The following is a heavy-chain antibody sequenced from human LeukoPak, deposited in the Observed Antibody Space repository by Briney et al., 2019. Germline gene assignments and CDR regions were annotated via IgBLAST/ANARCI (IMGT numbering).Heavy chain of an antibody. CDR3: ARGVFMTSGRYFYYMDL. CDR1: GGSISSGSYY. Sequence: SETLSLTCTVSGGSISSGSYYWSWIRQPAGRGLEWIGRFYAGDTKYNPSLNNRATVSVDTSKNQFSLTLSSVTAADTATYYCARGVFMTSGRYFYYMDLWGTGTTVTVSS. D-gene: IGHD2-21*01. CDR2: FYAGDT. V-gene: IGHV4-61*02. J-gene: IGHJ6*03.